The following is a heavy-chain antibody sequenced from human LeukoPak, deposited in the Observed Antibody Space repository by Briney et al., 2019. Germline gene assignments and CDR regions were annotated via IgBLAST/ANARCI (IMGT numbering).Heavy chain of an antibody. D-gene: IGHD4-17*01. CDR3: ARRSEYYGDYFYFDY. CDR1: GYSFTSYW. V-gene: IGHV5-51*01. CDR2: IYLGDSDT. J-gene: IGHJ4*02. Sequence: GESLKISCKGSGYSFTSYWIGWVRQMSGKGLEWIGIIYLGDSDTRYSPSFQGQVTISADKSISTAYLQSSSLKASDTAMYYCARRSEYYGDYFYFDYWGQGTLVTVSS.